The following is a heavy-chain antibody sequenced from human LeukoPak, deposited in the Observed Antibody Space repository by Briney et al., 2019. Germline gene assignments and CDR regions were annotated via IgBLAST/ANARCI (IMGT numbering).Heavy chain of an antibody. D-gene: IGHD5-24*01. CDR3: ARESGMATGGFGY. Sequence: PGGSLRLSCAASGFTVSSNYMSWVRQAPGKGLEWVSVIYSGGSTYYADSVKGRFTISRDNSKNTLYLQMNSLRAEDTAVYYCARESGMATGGFGYWGQGTLVTVSS. V-gene: IGHV3-66*01. J-gene: IGHJ4*02. CDR2: IYSGGST. CDR1: GFTVSSNY.